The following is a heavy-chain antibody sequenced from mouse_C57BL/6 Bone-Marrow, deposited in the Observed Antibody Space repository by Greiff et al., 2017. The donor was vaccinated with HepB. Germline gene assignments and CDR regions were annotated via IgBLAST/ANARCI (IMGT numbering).Heavy chain of an antibody. Sequence: EVQRVESGGGLVKPGGSLKLSCAASGFTFSDYGMHWVRQAPEKGLEWVAYISSGSSTIYYADTVKGRYTITTDKTKNTLFLHMTSLRSEDTAIYYCASLKWGAMDYWGQGTSVTVSS. V-gene: IGHV5-17*01. J-gene: IGHJ4*01. CDR3: ASLKWGAMDY. CDR2: ISSGSSTI. CDR1: GFTFSDYG. D-gene: IGHD1-3*01.